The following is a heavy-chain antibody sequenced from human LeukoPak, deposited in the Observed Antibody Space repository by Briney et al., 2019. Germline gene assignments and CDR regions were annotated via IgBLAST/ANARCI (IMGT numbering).Heavy chain of an antibody. Sequence: ASVKVSCNASGYPFTGYYMHCVRQAPGQGLEWMGWINPKRGETKYAPQFRGRVTMTRDTSISTAYMELSRLRSDETAVYYCARGRIPAPGTFLYYFDYWGQGTLVTVSS. D-gene: IGHD6-13*01. CDR1: GYPFTGYY. J-gene: IGHJ4*02. V-gene: IGHV1-2*02. CDR3: ARGRIPAPGTFLYYFDY. CDR2: INPKRGET.